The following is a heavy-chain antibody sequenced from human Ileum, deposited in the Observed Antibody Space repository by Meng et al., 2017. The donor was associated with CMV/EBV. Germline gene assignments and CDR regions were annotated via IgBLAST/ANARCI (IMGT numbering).Heavy chain of an antibody. Sequence: QTQLQGSGPGLVKPSETLSLPCAVSGGSMSGYHWTWFRKPAGKGLEWIGRLRTSGTTDHNPSLMSRVTLSIDTSKNQFSLKLTSVTAADTAVYYCGRAGARGVPVDIWGQGTLVTVSS. J-gene: IGHJ4*02. V-gene: IGHV4-4*07. CDR3: GRAGARGVPVDI. D-gene: IGHD3-10*01. CDR2: LRTSGTT. CDR1: GGSMSGYH.